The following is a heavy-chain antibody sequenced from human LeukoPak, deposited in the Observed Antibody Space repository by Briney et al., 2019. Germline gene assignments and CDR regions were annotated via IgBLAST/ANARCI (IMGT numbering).Heavy chain of an antibody. D-gene: IGHD2-15*01. CDR1: GDSVSSKSGA. V-gene: IGHV6-1*01. J-gene: IGHJ4*02. CDR2: TFYRSKWSN. Sequence: TSQTLSLTCAISGDSVSSKSGAWNWIRQSPSRGLEWLGRTFYRSKWSNDYAISVRSRITITPDTSRNQFSLQLNSVTPEDTAVYYCVRGSNDMGSCWGQGTLVTVSS. CDR3: VRGSNDMGSC.